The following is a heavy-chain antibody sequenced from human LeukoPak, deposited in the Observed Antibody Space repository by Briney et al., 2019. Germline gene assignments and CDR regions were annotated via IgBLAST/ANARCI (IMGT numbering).Heavy chain of an antibody. CDR2: IIPIFGTA. Sequence: SVKVSCKASGGTFSSYAISWVRQAPGQGLEWMGTIIPIFGTANYAQKFQGRVTITTDESTSTAYMELSSLRSEDTAVYYCARSNYYDSSGYCDYWGPGTLVTVSS. J-gene: IGHJ4*02. CDR3: ARSNYYDSSGYCDY. CDR1: GGTFSSYA. D-gene: IGHD3-22*01. V-gene: IGHV1-69*05.